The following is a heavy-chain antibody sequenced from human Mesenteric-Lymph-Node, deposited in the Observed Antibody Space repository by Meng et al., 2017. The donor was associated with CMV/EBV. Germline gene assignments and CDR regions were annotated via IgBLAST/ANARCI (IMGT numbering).Heavy chain of an antibody. CDR2: ISWNSGSI. D-gene: IGHD3-3*01. V-gene: IGHV3-9*03. J-gene: IGHJ6*02. CDR1: GFIFDDYA. CDR3: AEGVSGVTIAGMDV. Sequence: SLKISCAASGFIFDDYAMHWVRQAPGKGLEWVSGISWNSGSIGYADSVKGRFTISRDNAKNSLYLQMNSLRAEDMALYYCAEGVSGVTIAGMDVWGQGTTVTVSS.